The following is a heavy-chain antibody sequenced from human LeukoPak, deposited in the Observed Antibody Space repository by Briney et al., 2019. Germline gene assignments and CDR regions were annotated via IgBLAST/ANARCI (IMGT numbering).Heavy chain of an antibody. Sequence: SVKVSCKASGGTFSSYAISWVRQAPGQGLEWMGGIIPIFGTANYAQKFQGRVTITADESTSTAYMELSSLRSEDTAVYYCARVVMRRGSDFDYWGQGTLVTVSS. V-gene: IGHV1-69*13. CDR1: GGTFSSYA. D-gene: IGHD3-10*01. CDR3: ARVVMRRGSDFDY. J-gene: IGHJ4*02. CDR2: IIPIFGTA.